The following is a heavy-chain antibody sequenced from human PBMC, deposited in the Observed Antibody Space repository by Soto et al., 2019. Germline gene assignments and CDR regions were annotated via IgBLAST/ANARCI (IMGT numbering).Heavy chain of an antibody. D-gene: IGHD2-8*01. J-gene: IGHJ6*02. V-gene: IGHV3-30*03. CDR2: MSHDGRNK. CDR3: AREILLRVYAQFQGMDV. CDR1: GFNFTNYG. Sequence: QVQLVESGGGVVQPGRSLRLSCAASGFNFTNYGMHWVRQAPGRGLEWVAVMSHDGRNKYYADSVKGRFTISRDNSKNPLYLQIDSLRDVDTAVYYCAREILLRVYAQFQGMDVWGQGTTVAVSS.